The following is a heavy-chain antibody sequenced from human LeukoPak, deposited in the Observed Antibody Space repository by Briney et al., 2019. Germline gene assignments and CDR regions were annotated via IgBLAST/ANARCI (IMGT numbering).Heavy chain of an antibody. CDR1: GFTFSGYG. CDR2: ISYDGSNK. CDR3: AKGAVSYSYAPRDYFDY. J-gene: IGHJ4*02. D-gene: IGHD5-18*01. V-gene: IGHV3-30*18. Sequence: PGRSLRLSCAASGFTFSGYGMHWVRQAPGKGLEWVAVISYDGSNKYYADSVKGRFTISRDNSKNTLYLQMNSLRAEDTAVYYCAKGAVSYSYAPRDYFDYWGQGTLVTVSS.